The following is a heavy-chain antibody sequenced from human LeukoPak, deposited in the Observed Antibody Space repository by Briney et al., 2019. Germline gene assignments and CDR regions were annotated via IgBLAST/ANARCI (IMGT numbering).Heavy chain of an antibody. Sequence: ASVKVSCKVSGYTLTELSMHWVRQAPGKGLEWMGGFDPEDGETIYAQKFQGRVTMTEDTSTDTAYMELSSLRSEDTAVYYCAPVGWDEGLRLGELPPYYFDYWGQGPLVTVSS. CDR2: FDPEDGET. CDR3: APVGWDEGLRLGELPPYYFDY. J-gene: IGHJ4*02. CDR1: GYTLTELS. V-gene: IGHV1-24*01. D-gene: IGHD3-16*01.